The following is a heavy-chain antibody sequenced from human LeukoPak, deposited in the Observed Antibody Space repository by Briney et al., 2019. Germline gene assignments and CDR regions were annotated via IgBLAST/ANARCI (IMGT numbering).Heavy chain of an antibody. Sequence: GGSLRLSCAASGFTFSSYSMNWVRQAPGKGLEWVSSISSSSSYIYYADSVKGRFTISRDNAKNSLYLQMNSLRAEDTAVYYCARDLDTGSSGWYRHYYYGMDVWGQGTTVTASS. CDR1: GFTFSSYS. V-gene: IGHV3-21*01. J-gene: IGHJ6*02. CDR2: ISSSSSYI. D-gene: IGHD6-19*01. CDR3: ARDLDTGSSGWYRHYYYGMDV.